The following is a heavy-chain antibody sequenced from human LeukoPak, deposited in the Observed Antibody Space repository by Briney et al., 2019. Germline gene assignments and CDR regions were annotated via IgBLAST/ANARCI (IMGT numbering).Heavy chain of an antibody. D-gene: IGHD6-6*01. CDR1: GGSISSYY. Sequence: SETLSLTCTVSGGSISSYYWSWIRQPPGKGLEWIGYIYYSGSTNYNPSLKSRVTISVDTSKNQFSLKLSSATAADTAVYYCARVRGAARRGNWFDPWGQGTLVTVSS. CDR2: IYYSGST. J-gene: IGHJ5*02. V-gene: IGHV4-59*01. CDR3: ARVRGAARRGNWFDP.